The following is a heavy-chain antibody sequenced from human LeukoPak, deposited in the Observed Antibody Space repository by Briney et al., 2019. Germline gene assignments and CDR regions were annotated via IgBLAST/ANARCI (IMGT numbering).Heavy chain of an antibody. V-gene: IGHV3-48*03. CDR2: IDSRGSTI. D-gene: IGHD5-24*01. CDR3: ARERMATIFLNAFDI. Sequence: GGSLRLSCAASAFTFSSYEMNWVRQAPGKGLELVSYIDSRGSTIYYADSVKGRFTISRDNAKNSLYLQMNSLRAEDTAVYYCARERMATIFLNAFDIWGQGTMVTVSS. J-gene: IGHJ3*02. CDR1: AFTFSSYE.